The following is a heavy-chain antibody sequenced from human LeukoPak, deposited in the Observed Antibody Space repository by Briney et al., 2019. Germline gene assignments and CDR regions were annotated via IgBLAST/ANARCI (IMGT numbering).Heavy chain of an antibody. D-gene: IGHD2-2*01. CDR1: GFSFSDYY. Sequence: GGSLRLSCAASGFSFSDYYMSWIRQAPGKGLEWVSYISSSGSTIYYADSVKGRFTISRDNAKNSLYLQMNSLRAEDTAVYYCARDPCSVSCLSAHWFDPWGQGTLVTVSS. CDR2: ISSSGSTI. V-gene: IGHV3-11*01. CDR3: ARDPCSVSCLSAHWFDP. J-gene: IGHJ5*02.